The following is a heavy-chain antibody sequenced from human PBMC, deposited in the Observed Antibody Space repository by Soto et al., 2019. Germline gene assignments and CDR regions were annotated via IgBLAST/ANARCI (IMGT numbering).Heavy chain of an antibody. V-gene: IGHV3-23*01. CDR1: GFTFSSYA. CDR2: ISGSGSTI. D-gene: IGHD5-12*01. J-gene: IGHJ4*02. Sequence: PGGSLRLSCAASGFTFSSYAVSWVRQAPGKGPEWISSISGSGSTIYYADSVKGRFTISRDNSKNTLYLQMSSLSADDTAVYYCVKSRGGNNFDFFDWGQGALVTVSS. CDR3: VKSRGGNNFDFFD.